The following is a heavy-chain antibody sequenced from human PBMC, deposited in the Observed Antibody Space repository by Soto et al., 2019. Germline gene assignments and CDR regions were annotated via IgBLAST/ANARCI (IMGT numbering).Heavy chain of an antibody. Sequence: PGGSLRLSCAASGFTFSSDWMHWVRQAAGKGLVWVSRINMGRTSTNYTDSVKGRFTISRDNSKNTLYLQMNSLRAEDTAVYYWVKSFWERITMTVAPYTLDVWGQGTTVTVSS. CDR2: INMGRTST. CDR3: VKSFWERITMTVAPYTLDV. D-gene: IGHD3-22*01. V-gene: IGHV3-74*01. J-gene: IGHJ6*02. CDR1: GFTFSSDW.